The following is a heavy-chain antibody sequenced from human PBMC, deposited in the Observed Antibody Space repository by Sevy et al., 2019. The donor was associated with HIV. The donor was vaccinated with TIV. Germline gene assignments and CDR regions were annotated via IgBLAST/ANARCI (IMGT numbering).Heavy chain of an antibody. V-gene: IGHV3-48*03. Sequence: GGSLRLSCAASGFTFSSYEMNWVRQAPGKGLEWISYIPNSGTAMYYSDSVRGRFTISRDNARRSLYLQMNSLRAEDTAVYYCARDLPPSATTVPHFDCWGQGTLVTVSS. CDR3: ARDLPPSATTVPHFDC. J-gene: IGHJ4*02. CDR2: IPNSGTAM. CDR1: GFTFSSYE. D-gene: IGHD4-17*01.